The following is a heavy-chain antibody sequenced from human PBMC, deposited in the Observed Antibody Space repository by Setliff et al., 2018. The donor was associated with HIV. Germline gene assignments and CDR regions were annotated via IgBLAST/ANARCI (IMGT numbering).Heavy chain of an antibody. CDR1: GDTFSGHY. J-gene: IGHJ5*02. CDR2: INPNSGGT. D-gene: IGHD2-15*01. V-gene: IGHV1-2*02. Sequence: ASVKVSCKASGDTFSGHYMHWVRQAPGQGLEWLGWINPNSGGTKYARKFQGRLTMTRDTSITTVYMELSRLRSDDTAVYYCATDGSVVVVAGSGFDPWGQGTLVTV. CDR3: ATDGSVVVVAGSGFDP.